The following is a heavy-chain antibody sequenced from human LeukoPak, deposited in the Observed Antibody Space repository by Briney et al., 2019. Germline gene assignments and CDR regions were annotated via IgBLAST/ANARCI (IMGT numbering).Heavy chain of an antibody. Sequence: GGSLRLSCAASGFTFSSYEMNWVRQAPRKGLEWVSYISSSGSTIYYADSVKGRFTISRDNAKNSLYLQMDSLRAEDTAVYYCARVNAAAGTFDYWGQGTLVTVSS. J-gene: IGHJ4*02. V-gene: IGHV3-48*03. D-gene: IGHD6-13*01. CDR3: ARVNAAAGTFDY. CDR1: GFTFSSYE. CDR2: ISSSGSTI.